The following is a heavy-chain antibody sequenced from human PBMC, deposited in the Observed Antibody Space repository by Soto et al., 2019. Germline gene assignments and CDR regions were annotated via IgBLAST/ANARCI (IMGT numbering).Heavy chain of an antibody. D-gene: IGHD3-22*01. V-gene: IGHV3-43*01. CDR1: GFTFDDYT. Sequence: TGGSLRLSCAASGFTFDDYTMHWVRQAPGKGLEWVSLISWDGGSTYYADSVKGRFTISRDNSKNSLYLQMNSLRTEDTALYYCAKDRSRDSSGYRTRLDASDIWGQGTMVTVSS. J-gene: IGHJ3*02. CDR3: AKDRSRDSSGYRTRLDASDI. CDR2: ISWDGGST.